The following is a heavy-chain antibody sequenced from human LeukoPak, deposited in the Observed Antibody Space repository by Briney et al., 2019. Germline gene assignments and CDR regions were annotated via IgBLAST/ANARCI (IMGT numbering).Heavy chain of an antibody. J-gene: IGHJ5*02. CDR2: VIPIFGTA. V-gene: IGHV1-69*13. D-gene: IGHD4-17*01. CDR1: GGTFSSYA. Sequence: GASVKVSCKASGGTFSSYAISWVRQAPGQGLEWMGGVIPIFGTANYAQKFRGRVTITADESTSTAYMELSSLRSEDTAVYYCARSLGGYGDPGNWFDPWGQGTLVTVSS. CDR3: ARSLGGYGDPGNWFDP.